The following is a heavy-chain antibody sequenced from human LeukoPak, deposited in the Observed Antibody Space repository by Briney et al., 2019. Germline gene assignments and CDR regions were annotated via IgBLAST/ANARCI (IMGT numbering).Heavy chain of an antibody. CDR2: IYYSENT. Sequence: SETLSLTCTVSGGSISDGVYYWNWIRQSPGKGLEWIGYIYYSENTYYNPSLKSRVTISIDTSKNQFFLKVTSVTAADTATYFCAREKAAYCTGDCHSFDRWGQGILVTVSS. CDR1: GGSISDGVYY. CDR3: AREKAAYCTGDCHSFDR. J-gene: IGHJ5*02. V-gene: IGHV4-30-4*01. D-gene: IGHD2-21*02.